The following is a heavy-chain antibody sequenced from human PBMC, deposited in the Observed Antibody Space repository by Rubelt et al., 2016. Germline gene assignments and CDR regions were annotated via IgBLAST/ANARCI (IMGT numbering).Heavy chain of an antibody. CDR1: GGSFSGYS. CDR3: ARDRRTDKVSYDAFDI. V-gene: IGHV4-34*01. D-gene: IGHD5-18*01. CDR2: IDHSGNT. Sequence: QVQLQQWGAGLVKPSETLSLTCAVYGGSFSGYSWTWIRQPPGKGLEWLGEIDHSGNTDYIPSLKSRVSISVDTSKKQISLKWTSVTAAETAIYDCARDRRTDKVSYDAFDIWGQGTMVTVSS. J-gene: IGHJ3*02.